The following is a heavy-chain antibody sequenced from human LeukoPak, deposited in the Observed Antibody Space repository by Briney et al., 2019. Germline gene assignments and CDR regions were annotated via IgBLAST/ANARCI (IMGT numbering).Heavy chain of an antibody. J-gene: IGHJ4*02. V-gene: IGHV3-11*01. Sequence: GGSLRLSCAASGFTFSDYYMSWIRQAPGKGLEWVSYISSSGSTIYYADSVKGRFTISRDNAKNSLYLQMNSLRAEDTAVYYCARALTYSSSPSLRYWGQGTLVTVSS. CDR1: GFTFSDYY. CDR2: ISSSGSTI. D-gene: IGHD6-13*01. CDR3: ARALTYSSSPSLRY.